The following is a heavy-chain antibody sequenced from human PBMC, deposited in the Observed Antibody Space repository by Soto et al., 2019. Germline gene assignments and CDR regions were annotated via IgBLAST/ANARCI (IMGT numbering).Heavy chain of an antibody. V-gene: IGHV3-30-3*01. CDR1: GFTFSSYA. Sequence: SGGSLRLSCAASGFTFSSYAMHWVRQAPGKGLEWVALISYDGNNKFYADSVKGRFTISRDSSSQTLYLQMNSLRPDDTAMYYCARDGVSSTDYTWNYGTYFDYWGPGALVTAPQ. CDR2: ISYDGNNK. D-gene: IGHD1-1*01. CDR3: ARDGVSSTDYTWNYGTYFDY. J-gene: IGHJ4*02.